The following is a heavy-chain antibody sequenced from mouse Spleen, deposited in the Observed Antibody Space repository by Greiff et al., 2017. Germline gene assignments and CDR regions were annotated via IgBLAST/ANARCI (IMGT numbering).Heavy chain of an antibody. CDR3: ARPYYGSSPYWYFDV. CDR1: GYTFTDYN. CDR2: INPNNGGT. V-gene: IGHV1-22*01. Sequence: VQLQQSGPELVKPGASVKMSCKASGYTFTDYNMHWVKQSHGKSLEWIGYINPNNGGTSYNQKFKGKATLTVNKSSSTAYMELRSLTSEDSAVYYCARPYYGSSPYWYFDVWGAGTTVTVSS. J-gene: IGHJ1*01. D-gene: IGHD1-1*01.